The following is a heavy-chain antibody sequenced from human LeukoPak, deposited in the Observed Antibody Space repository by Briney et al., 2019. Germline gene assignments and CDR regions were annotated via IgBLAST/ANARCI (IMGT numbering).Heavy chain of an antibody. Sequence: ASVKVSCKASGYTFTSYYMHWVRQAPGQGLEWMGIINPSGGSTSYAQKFQGRVTMTRDTSTSTVYMELSSLRSEDTAVYYCARATKAGDVTWEAGTLYFQHWGQGTLVTVSS. CDR3: ARATKAGDVTWEAGTLYFQH. J-gene: IGHJ1*01. CDR1: GYTFTSYY. V-gene: IGHV1-46*01. CDR2: INPSGGST. D-gene: IGHD6-19*01.